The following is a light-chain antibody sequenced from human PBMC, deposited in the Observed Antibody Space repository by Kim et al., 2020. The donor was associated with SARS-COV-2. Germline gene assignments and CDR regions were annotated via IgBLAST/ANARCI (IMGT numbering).Light chain of an antibody. V-gene: IGLV3-1*01. Sequence: VAPGQTASINCCGEDLGDIYICQYQQRTGQSPVLDIYQHNRRPCGIPQRFSDSNSENTATLTISGTQAMDEADYYCQAWDGSTVVFGGGTQLTVL. CDR1: DLGDIY. CDR2: QHN. CDR3: QAWDGSTVV. J-gene: IGLJ2*01.